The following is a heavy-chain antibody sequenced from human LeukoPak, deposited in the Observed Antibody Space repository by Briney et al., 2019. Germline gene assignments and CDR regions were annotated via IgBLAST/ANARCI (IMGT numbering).Heavy chain of an antibody. CDR2: IYHSGST. Sequence: SGTLSLTCAVSSGSISSSNWWSWVRQPPGKGLEWIGEIYHSGSTNYNPSLKSRVTISVDTSKNQFSLKLSSVTAADTAVYYCARGVLRFLEWLSKPNWFDPWGQGTLVTVSS. CDR1: SGSISSSNW. J-gene: IGHJ5*02. CDR3: ARGVLRFLEWLSKPNWFDP. V-gene: IGHV4-4*02. D-gene: IGHD3-3*01.